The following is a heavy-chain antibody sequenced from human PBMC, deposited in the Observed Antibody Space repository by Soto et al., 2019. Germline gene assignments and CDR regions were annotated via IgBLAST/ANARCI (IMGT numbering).Heavy chain of an antibody. Sequence: QVQLQESGPGLVKPSQTLSLTCTVSGGSINSDGYYCTWIRQHPGKGLEWIGYGYYSGSTSYNPSLKSRVTISVDTSKNQCSLKLSSVTAADTAVYYYAREQCSSSSCYFDYWGQGTLVTVSS. CDR2: GYYSGST. CDR3: AREQCSSSSCYFDY. V-gene: IGHV4-31*03. D-gene: IGHD2-2*01. CDR1: GGSINSDGYY. J-gene: IGHJ4*02.